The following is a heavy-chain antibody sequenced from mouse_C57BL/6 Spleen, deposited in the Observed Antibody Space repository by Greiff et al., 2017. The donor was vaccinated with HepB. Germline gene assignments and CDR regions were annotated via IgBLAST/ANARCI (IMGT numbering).Heavy chain of an antibody. V-gene: IGHV14-2*01. CDR3: ACYDYDVNYARDD. D-gene: IGHD2-4*01. CDR1: GFNIKDYY. Sequence: EVQLQQSGAELVKPGASVKLSCTASGFNIKDYYMHWVKQRTEQGLEWIGRIDPEDGETKYAPHFQGKATITADTSSNTAYLQLSSLTSEDTAVYYCACYDYDVNYARDDWGHGTSVTVSS. CDR2: IDPEDGET. J-gene: IGHJ4*01.